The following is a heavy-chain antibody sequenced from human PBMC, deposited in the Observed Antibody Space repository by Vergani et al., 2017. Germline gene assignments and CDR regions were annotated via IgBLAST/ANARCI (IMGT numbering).Heavy chain of an antibody. CDR2: IIPILGIA. CDR1: GGTFSSYA. CDR3: ALGVSGPDY. D-gene: IGHD6-25*01. V-gene: IGHV1-69*04. J-gene: IGHJ4*02. Sequence: QVQLVQSGAEVKKPGSSVKVSCKASGGTFSSYAISGVRQAPGQGLEWMGRIIPILGIANYAQKVQGRVTLTADKSTSTAYMELGGLRSEDTAVYYCALGVSGPDYWGQGTLVTVSS.